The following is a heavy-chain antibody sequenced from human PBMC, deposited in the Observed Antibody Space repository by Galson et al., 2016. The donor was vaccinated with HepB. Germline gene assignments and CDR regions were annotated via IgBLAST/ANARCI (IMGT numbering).Heavy chain of an antibody. CDR1: GYSISSGYY. CDR3: ARDLKAAPGSLDLDF. CDR2: IYHSGNT. Sequence: ETLSLTCSVSGYSISSGYYWVWIRQSPRKGLEWIGSIYHSGNTYYNPSLKSRITISIDTSKNQFSLRLNSVTAADTAVYYCARDLKAAPGSLDLDFWGQGTLVTVSS. D-gene: IGHD6-13*01. V-gene: IGHV4-38-2*02. J-gene: IGHJ4*02.